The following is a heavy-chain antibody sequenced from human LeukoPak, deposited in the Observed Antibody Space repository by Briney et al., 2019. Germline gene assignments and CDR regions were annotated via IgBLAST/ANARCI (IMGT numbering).Heavy chain of an antibody. CDR1: GFTFSSYW. CDR2: INSDGSST. D-gene: IGHD4-17*01. CDR3: ASDATTVATSGIDY. J-gene: IGHJ4*02. V-gene: IGHV3-74*01. Sequence: GGSLRLSCAASGFTFSSYWMHWVRQAPGKGLVWVSRINSDGSSTSYADSVKGRFTISRDNAKSTLYLQMNSLRAEDTAVYYCASDATTVATSGIDYWGQGTLVTVSS.